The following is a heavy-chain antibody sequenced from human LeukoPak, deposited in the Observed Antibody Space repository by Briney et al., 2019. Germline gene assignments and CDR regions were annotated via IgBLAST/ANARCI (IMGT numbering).Heavy chain of an antibody. CDR2: ISSDGSSA. Sequence: GGFLRLSCAASGFTFRNHWMHWVRQTPGKGLVWVSRISSDGSSATYADSVKGRFTISRDNAKNTLYLQMNNLRAEDTAMYYCARDQRVTGRPDIDYWGQGTLVIVSS. J-gene: IGHJ4*02. CDR1: GFTFRNHW. CDR3: ARDQRVTGRPDIDY. V-gene: IGHV3-74*03. D-gene: IGHD6-6*01.